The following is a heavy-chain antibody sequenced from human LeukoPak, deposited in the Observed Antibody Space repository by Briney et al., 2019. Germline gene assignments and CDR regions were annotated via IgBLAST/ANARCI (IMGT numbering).Heavy chain of an antibody. J-gene: IGHJ4*02. D-gene: IGHD2-21*02. CDR1: GYTFTGYY. V-gene: IGHV1-2*02. CDR3: ARAEDYCGGDCYYFDY. Sequence: ASVKVSCKASGYTFTGYYMHWVRQAPGQGLEWMGWINPNSGGTNYAQKFQGRVTMTRDTSISTACMELSRLRSDDTAVYYCARAEDYCGGDCYYFDYWGQGTLVTVSS. CDR2: INPNSGGT.